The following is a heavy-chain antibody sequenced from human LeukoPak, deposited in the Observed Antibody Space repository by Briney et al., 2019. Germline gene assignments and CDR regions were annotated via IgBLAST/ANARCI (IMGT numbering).Heavy chain of an antibody. CDR2: MIPIFGTA. V-gene: IGHV1-69*13. CDR3: ARGITGTTRGSQDYFDY. J-gene: IGHJ4*02. Sequence: SVKVSCKASGGTFSSYAISWVRQAPGQGLEWMGGMIPIFGTANYAQKFQGRVTITADESTSTAYMELSSLRSEDTAVYYCARGITGTTRGSQDYFDYWGQGTLVAVSS. D-gene: IGHD1-20*01. CDR1: GGTFSSYA.